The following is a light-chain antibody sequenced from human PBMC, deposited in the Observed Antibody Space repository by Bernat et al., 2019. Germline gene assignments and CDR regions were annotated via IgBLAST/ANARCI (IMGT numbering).Light chain of an antibody. CDR1: KLGSKY. J-gene: IGLJ3*02. Sequence: SYDLTQPPSVSVSPGQTASITCSGDKLGSKYACWYQQKPGQSPVVVIYRDDKRPSGIPERFFGSHSGNTATLTISGAQAMDEAEYYCQAWDSSIGVFGGGTKLTVL. CDR2: RDD. CDR3: QAWDSSIGV. V-gene: IGLV3-1*01.